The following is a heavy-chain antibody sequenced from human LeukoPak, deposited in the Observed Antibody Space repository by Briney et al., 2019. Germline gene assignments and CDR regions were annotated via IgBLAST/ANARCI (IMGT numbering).Heavy chain of an antibody. V-gene: IGHV5-51*01. CDR1: GYSFTSYW. CDR3: ARGRDYDSSGYYSYYFDY. Sequence: GESLQISCKGSGYSFTSYWIGWVRQLPGKGLEWMGIIYPGDSDTRYSPSFQGQVTISADKSISTAYLQWSSLKASDTAMYYCARGRDYDSSGYYSYYFDYWGQGTLVTVSS. CDR2: IYPGDSDT. D-gene: IGHD3-22*01. J-gene: IGHJ4*02.